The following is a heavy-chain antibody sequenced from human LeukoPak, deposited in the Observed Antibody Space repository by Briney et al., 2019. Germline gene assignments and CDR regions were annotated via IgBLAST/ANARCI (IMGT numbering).Heavy chain of an antibody. J-gene: IGHJ4*02. D-gene: IGHD6-19*01. Sequence: GGSLRLSCAASGFTFSNYWMHWVRQTPGKGLVWVSRINSDASVTTYADSVKGRFTISRDNAMNTLYLQMNSLRAEDTAVYYCARVTAVAGTSVGVDAWGQGILVTVS. V-gene: IGHV3-74*01. CDR2: INSDASVT. CDR3: ARVTAVAGTSVGVDA. CDR1: GFTFSNYW.